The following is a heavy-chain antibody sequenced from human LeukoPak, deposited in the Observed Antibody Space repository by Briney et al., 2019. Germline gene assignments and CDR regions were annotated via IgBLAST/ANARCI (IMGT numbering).Heavy chain of an antibody. V-gene: IGHV1-8*01. D-gene: IGHD3-22*01. J-gene: IGHJ4*02. Sequence: GASVKVSCKASGHAFSSHDINWVRQATGQGLEWMGWMNPNSGDTGYAQKFQGRVTMTRNTSISTAYMELSSLRYEDTAVYYCARDFSDSSGYVPLDIWGQGTLVTVSS. CDR2: MNPNSGDT. CDR3: ARDFSDSSGYVPLDI. CDR1: GHAFSSHD.